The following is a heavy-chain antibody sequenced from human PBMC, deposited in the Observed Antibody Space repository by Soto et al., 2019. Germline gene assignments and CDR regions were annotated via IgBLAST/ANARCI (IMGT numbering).Heavy chain of an antibody. V-gene: IGHV3-23*01. CDR3: AKDLRYCSSVSCFLALAFDI. J-gene: IGHJ3*02. D-gene: IGHD2-15*01. Sequence: PGGSLRLSCAASGFTFSSYAMNWVRQAPGKGLEWVSVISATDGTTYYADSVKGRFTISRDNSRNTVYLQMSSLRADDTAVYYCAKDLRYCSSVSCFLALAFDIWGQGTMVTVSS. CDR1: GFTFSSYA. CDR2: ISATDGTT.